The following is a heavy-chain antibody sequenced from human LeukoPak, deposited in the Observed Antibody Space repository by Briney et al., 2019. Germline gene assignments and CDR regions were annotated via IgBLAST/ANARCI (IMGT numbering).Heavy chain of an antibody. J-gene: IGHJ4*02. D-gene: IGHD6-19*01. V-gene: IGHV3-7*01. CDR2: IKQDEGEK. CDR1: GFTFSNYW. Sequence: GGSLRLSCAASGFTFSNYWMSWVRQAPGKGLEWVANIKQDEGEKYYVDSVKGRFTISRDNAKNSLYLQMNSLRAEDTAVYYCALLAVASDFDYWGQGALVTVSS. CDR3: ALLAVASDFDY.